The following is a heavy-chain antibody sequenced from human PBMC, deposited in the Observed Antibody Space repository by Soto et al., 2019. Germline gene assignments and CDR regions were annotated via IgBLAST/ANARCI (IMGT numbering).Heavy chain of an antibody. J-gene: IGHJ4*02. CDR3: ARGRASGSYYLLDY. D-gene: IGHD3-10*01. CDR1: GNTFTSYD. CDR2: INTNSGNI. Sequence: GASVKVSCKASGNTFTSYDINWVRQATGHGLAWMGWINTNSGNIGYAQKCQGRVTMTRDTAIRTAYMEVSRLRSDDTAVYYCARGRASGSYYLLDYWGQGTLVTVSS. V-gene: IGHV1-8*01.